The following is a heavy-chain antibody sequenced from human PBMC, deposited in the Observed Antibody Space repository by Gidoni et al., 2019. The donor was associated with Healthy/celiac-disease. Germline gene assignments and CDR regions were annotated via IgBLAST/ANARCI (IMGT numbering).Heavy chain of an antibody. J-gene: IGHJ6*03. CDR3: ARMGYYYYMDV. V-gene: IGHV1-3*01. D-gene: IGHD3-16*01. CDR1: GYIFTRYA. CDR2: INVGNGNT. Sequence: QVQLVQSGAELKKPGASVKVSCKASGYIFTRYAMHWVRQAHGQRLEWMGWINVGNGNTKYSQKFQGRVTITRDTSASTAYMELSSLRSEDTAVYYCARMGYYYYMDVWGKGTTVTVSS.